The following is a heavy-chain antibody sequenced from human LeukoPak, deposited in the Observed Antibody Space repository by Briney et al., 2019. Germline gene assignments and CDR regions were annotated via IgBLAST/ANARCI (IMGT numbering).Heavy chain of an antibody. J-gene: IGHJ4*02. CDR3: ATAGQGSSSEVAFDY. D-gene: IGHD6-6*01. CDR2: ISAYNGNT. CDR1: GYTFTTYY. Sequence: ASVKVSCKASGYTFTTYYMHWVRQAPGQGLEWMGWISAYNGNTNYAQKLQGRVTMTTDTSTSTAYIELRSLRSDDTAVYFCATAGQGSSSEVAFDYWGQGTLVTVSS. V-gene: IGHV1-18*04.